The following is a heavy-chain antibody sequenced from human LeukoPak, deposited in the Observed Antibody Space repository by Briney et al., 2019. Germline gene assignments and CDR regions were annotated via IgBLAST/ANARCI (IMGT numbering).Heavy chain of an antibody. J-gene: IGHJ4*02. CDR3: ARGCCSGGSCYSGDY. Sequence: SETLSLTCAVYGGSISGYYWSWIRLPPGKGLEWIGEINHSGSTNYNPSLKSRVTISVDTSKNQFSLKLSSVTAADTAVYYCARGCCSGGSCYSGDYWGQGTLVTVSS. CDR2: INHSGST. CDR1: GGSISGYY. D-gene: IGHD2-15*01. V-gene: IGHV4-34*01.